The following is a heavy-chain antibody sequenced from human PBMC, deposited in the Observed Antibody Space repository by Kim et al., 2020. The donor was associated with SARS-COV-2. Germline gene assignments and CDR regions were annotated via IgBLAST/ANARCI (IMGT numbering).Heavy chain of an antibody. V-gene: IGHV5-10-1*01. Sequence: GESLKISCKASGYSFTSSCISWVRQMPGKGLEWMGRIDPSDSYTNYSPSFQGHVTISADKSISTPSLHWNSLKASDTAINYCARHSGVTDPFDYWGQGT. CDR1: GYSFTSSC. CDR2: IDPSDSYT. J-gene: IGHJ4*02. CDR3: ARHSGVTDPFDY. D-gene: IGHD2-21*02.